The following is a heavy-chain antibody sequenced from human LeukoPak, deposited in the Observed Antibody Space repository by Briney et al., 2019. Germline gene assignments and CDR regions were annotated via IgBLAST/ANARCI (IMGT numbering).Heavy chain of an antibody. D-gene: IGHD3-22*01. CDR3: ARSGSGYDFDY. J-gene: IGHJ4*02. V-gene: IGHV4-31*03. CDR1: GGSISSGGYY. Sequence: SETLSLTCTVSGGSISSGGYYWSWIRQHAGKGLEWIGYIYYSGSTYYNPSLKSRVTISVDTSKNQFSLKLSSVTAADTAVYYCARSGSGYDFDYWGQGTLVTVSS. CDR2: IYYSGST.